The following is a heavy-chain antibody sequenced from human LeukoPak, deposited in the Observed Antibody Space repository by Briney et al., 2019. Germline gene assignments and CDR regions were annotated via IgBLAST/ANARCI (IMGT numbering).Heavy chain of an antibody. CDR1: GFTVSSNY. CDR3: ARDRPVAGTTYPYYFDY. CDR2: IYSGGST. Sequence: SGGSLRLSCAASGFTVSSNYMSWVRQAPGRGLEWVSVIYSGGSTYYTDSVKGRSTISRDNSKNTLYLQMNSLRAEDTAVYYCARDRPVAGTTYPYYFDYWGQGTLVTVSS. V-gene: IGHV3-66*02. D-gene: IGHD6-19*01. J-gene: IGHJ4*02.